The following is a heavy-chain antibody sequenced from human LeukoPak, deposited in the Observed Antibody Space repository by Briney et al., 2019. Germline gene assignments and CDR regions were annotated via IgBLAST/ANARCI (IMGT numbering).Heavy chain of an antibody. Sequence: ASVKVSCKASGYTFTGYYMHWVRQAPGQGLEWMGWINPNSGGTNYAQKFQGRVTMTRGTSISTAYMELSRLRSDDTAVYYCARGDSSSWEYYFDYWGQGTLVTVSS. J-gene: IGHJ4*02. D-gene: IGHD6-13*01. CDR3: ARGDSSSWEYYFDY. CDR2: INPNSGGT. CDR1: GYTFTGYY. V-gene: IGHV1-2*02.